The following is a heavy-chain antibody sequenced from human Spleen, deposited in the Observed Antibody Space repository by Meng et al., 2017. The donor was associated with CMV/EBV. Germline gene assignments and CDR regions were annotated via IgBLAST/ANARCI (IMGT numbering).Heavy chain of an antibody. Sequence: LSCADCGGTRRSSSEWRWGGQPRGKELEGIGQIYHSGSTNYNPSLKSRVTISVDKSKNQFSLKLSYVTAADTAVYYCASADYNGFDPWGQGTLVTVSS. CDR3: ASADYNGFDP. CDR2: IYHSGST. V-gene: IGHV4-4*02. CDR1: GGTRRSSSE. J-gene: IGHJ5*02.